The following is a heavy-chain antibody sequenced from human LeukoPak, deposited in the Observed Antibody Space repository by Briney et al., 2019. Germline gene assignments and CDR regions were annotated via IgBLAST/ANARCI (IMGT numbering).Heavy chain of an antibody. Sequence: PSQTLSLTCTVSGGSISSGSYYWSWIRQPAGKGLEWIGRIYTSGSTNYNPSLKSRVTISVDTSKNQFSLKLSSVPAADTAVYYCASYCSSTSCYSAAFDIWGQGTMVTVSS. V-gene: IGHV4-61*02. J-gene: IGHJ3*02. CDR2: IYTSGST. D-gene: IGHD2-2*01. CDR1: GGSISSGSYY. CDR3: ASYCSSTSCYSAAFDI.